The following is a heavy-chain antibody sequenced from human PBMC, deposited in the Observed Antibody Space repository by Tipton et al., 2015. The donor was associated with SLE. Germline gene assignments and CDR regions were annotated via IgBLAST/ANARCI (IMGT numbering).Heavy chain of an antibody. D-gene: IGHD5-12*01. CDR1: GGSISSGGYY. CDR3: ATRGYYEY. V-gene: IGHV4-31*03. Sequence: TLSLTCTVSGGSISSGGYYWSWLRHHPGKGLEWIGPIHHSGTTHYNPSLKSRFIISVDTSKNRFSLEVSSVTAADTALYYCATRGYYEYWGQGALVTVSS. J-gene: IGHJ4*02. CDR2: IHHSGTT.